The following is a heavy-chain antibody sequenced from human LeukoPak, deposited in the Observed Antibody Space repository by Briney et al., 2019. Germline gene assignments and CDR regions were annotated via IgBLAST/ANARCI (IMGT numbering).Heavy chain of an antibody. CDR2: IIPILGTA. CDR1: GGTFSSYA. CDR3: ARDHDYGDY. J-gene: IGHJ4*02. V-gene: IGHV1-69*11. Sequence: GASVKVSCKASGGTFSSYAISWVRQAPGQGLEWMGRIIPILGTANYAQKYQSRVTITTDESTSTAYMELSSLRSEDTAVYYCARDHDYGDYWGQGTLVTVSS.